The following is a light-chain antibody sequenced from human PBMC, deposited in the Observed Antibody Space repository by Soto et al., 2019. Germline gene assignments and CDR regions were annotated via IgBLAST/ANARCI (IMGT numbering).Light chain of an antibody. CDR3: QSYDTSLSGWV. J-gene: IGLJ3*02. V-gene: IGLV1-40*01. CDR1: SSDIGAGSD. Sequence: QSVLTQPPSVSGAPGQRVTISCTGSSSDIGAGSDVHWYQQFPGAAPKLLIFTNSVRPSGVPDRFSASKSGTSASLAITGLQAEDEADYYCQSYDTSLSGWVFGGGTKLTVL. CDR2: TNS.